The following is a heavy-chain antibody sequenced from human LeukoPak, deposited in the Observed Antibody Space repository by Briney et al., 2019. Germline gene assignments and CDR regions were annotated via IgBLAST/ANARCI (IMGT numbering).Heavy chain of an antibody. CDR2: ISYDGSNK. Sequence: PGRSLRLSCAASGFTFSSYAMHWVRQAPGKGLEWVAVISYDGSNKYYADSVKGRFTISRDNFKNTLYLQMNSLRAEDTAVYYCASQGIAAAGIGYWGQGTLVTVSS. D-gene: IGHD6-13*01. CDR3: ASQGIAAAGIGY. J-gene: IGHJ4*02. V-gene: IGHV3-30-3*01. CDR1: GFTFSSYA.